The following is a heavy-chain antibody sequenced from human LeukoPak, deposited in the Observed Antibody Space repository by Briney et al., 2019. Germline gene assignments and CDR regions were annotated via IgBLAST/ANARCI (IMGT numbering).Heavy chain of an antibody. CDR1: GGSFSGYY. Sequence: SETLSLTCAVYGGSFSGYYWSWIRQPPGKGLEWIGEINHSGSTNYNPSLKSRVTISVDTSKNQFSLKLSSVTAADTAVYYCARGLEYSGSLGYAFDIWGQGTMVTVSS. CDR2: INHSGST. CDR3: ARGLEYSGSLGYAFDI. J-gene: IGHJ3*02. D-gene: IGHD6-6*01. V-gene: IGHV4-34*01.